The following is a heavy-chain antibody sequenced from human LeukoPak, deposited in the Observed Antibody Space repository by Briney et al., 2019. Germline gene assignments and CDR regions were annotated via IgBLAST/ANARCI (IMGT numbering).Heavy chain of an antibody. CDR3: ARDLISGVDY. Sequence: SETLSLTCTVSGGPISSYYWSWLRQPPGKGLEWIGYISNSVSTNYNPSLKSRVAISVDTSRNQFSLKLSSVTAADTAIYYCARDLISGVDYWGQGTLVTVSS. D-gene: IGHD6-25*01. CDR1: GGPISSYY. V-gene: IGHV4-59*01. CDR2: ISNSVST. J-gene: IGHJ4*02.